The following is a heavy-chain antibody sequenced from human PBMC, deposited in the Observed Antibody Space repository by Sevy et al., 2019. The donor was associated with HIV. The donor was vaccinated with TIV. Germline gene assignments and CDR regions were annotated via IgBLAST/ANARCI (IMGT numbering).Heavy chain of an antibody. D-gene: IGHD1-26*01. CDR2: ISASGGST. V-gene: IGHV3-23*01. J-gene: IGHJ4*02. Sequence: GGCLRLSCAASGIIFKSYVMSWVRQAPGKGLEWLSGISASGGSTYYADSVKGRFTISIDNFKSTLYLQMNILRAEDTAVYYCAGAGVGAKGFDYWGQGTLVTVSS. CDR3: AGAGVGAKGFDY. CDR1: GIIFKSYV.